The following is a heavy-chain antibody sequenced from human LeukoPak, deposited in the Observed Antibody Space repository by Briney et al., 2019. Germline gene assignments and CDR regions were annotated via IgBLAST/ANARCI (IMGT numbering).Heavy chain of an antibody. V-gene: IGHV3-53*01. CDR3: ARSHDYGSYYFDY. CDR2: IYSGGST. D-gene: IGHD4-17*01. Sequence: GGSLRLSCAASGFTFNNYWMIWVRQAPGKGLEWVSVIYSGGSTYYADSVKGRFTISRDNSKNTLYLQMNSLRAEDTAVYYCARSHDYGSYYFDYWGQGTLVTVSS. J-gene: IGHJ4*02. CDR1: GFTFNNYW.